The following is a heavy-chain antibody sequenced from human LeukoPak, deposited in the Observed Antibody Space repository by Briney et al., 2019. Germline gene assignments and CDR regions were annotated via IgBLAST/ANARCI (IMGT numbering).Heavy chain of an antibody. Sequence: ASLKVSCKASGYTFTCYYMHWVRQAPGQELEWMGWINPNSGGTNYAQKFQGRVTMTRDTSISTAYMELSRLRSDDTAVDYCGRVSKYSGYSHFFDYWGQGTLVTVSS. D-gene: IGHD5-18*01. CDR3: GRVSKYSGYSHFFDY. V-gene: IGHV1-2*02. J-gene: IGHJ4*02. CDR2: INPNSGGT. CDR1: GYTFTCYY.